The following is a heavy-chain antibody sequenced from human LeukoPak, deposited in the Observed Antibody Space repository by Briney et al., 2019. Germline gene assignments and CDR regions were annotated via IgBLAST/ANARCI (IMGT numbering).Heavy chain of an antibody. CDR3: ARGKYYYDSNSSYRCFDP. CDR2: IYTTGNA. D-gene: IGHD3-22*01. CDR1: GGPISSYY. V-gene: IGHV4-4*07. Sequence: SETLSLTCTVSGGPISSYYWSWIRQPAGKGLEWIGRIYTTGNANYNPSLKSRVTMSIDTSKKQFSLNLSSVTAADTAVYYCARGKYYYDSNSSYRCFDPWSQGTQVTVSS. J-gene: IGHJ5*02.